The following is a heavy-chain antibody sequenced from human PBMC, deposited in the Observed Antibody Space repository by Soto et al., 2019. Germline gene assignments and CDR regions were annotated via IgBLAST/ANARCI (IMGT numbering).Heavy chain of an antibody. D-gene: IGHD6-19*01. J-gene: IGHJ3*02. CDR1: GGTFRNYA. V-gene: IGHV1-69*01. Sequence: QVQLVQSGAEVKKPGSSVRVSCKTSGGTFRNYAVIWVRQAPGQGLECMGGIIPMFGTANYAQKFQGRVTITADEYTSTADMELASVRSEDTAVYFCARALDSGPLPDAFDIWGQGTMVTVSS. CDR3: ARALDSGPLPDAFDI. CDR2: IIPMFGTA.